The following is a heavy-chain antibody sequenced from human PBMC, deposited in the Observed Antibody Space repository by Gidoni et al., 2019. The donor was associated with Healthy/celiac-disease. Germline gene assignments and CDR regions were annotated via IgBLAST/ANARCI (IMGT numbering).Heavy chain of an antibody. V-gene: IGHV1-2*02. CDR3: ARSLGGKVYFDY. J-gene: IGHJ4*02. CDR2: SNPNSGGT. D-gene: IGHD2-15*01. Sequence: QVQLVQSGAEVKKPGASVKVSCKASGYTFTGPYMHWVRQAPGQGLEWMGWSNPNSGGTNYAQKFQGRVTMTRDTSISTAYMERSRLRSDDTAVYYCARSLGGKVYFDYWGQGTLVTVSS. CDR1: GYTFTGPY.